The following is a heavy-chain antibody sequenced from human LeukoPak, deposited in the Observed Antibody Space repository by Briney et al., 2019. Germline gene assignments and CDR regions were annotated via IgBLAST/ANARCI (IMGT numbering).Heavy chain of an antibody. J-gene: IGHJ4*02. D-gene: IGHD6-13*01. CDR2: IFPGDFDT. Sequence: GESLKISCKGSGFSFTSHWIGWVRQMPGKGPEWMGMIFPGDFDTRYSPSFQGQVTISVDTSTKTAFLQWSSLKASDTAVYFCARQADSSIDYWGQGTLVTISS. V-gene: IGHV5-51*01. CDR3: ARQADSSIDY. CDR1: GFSFTSHW.